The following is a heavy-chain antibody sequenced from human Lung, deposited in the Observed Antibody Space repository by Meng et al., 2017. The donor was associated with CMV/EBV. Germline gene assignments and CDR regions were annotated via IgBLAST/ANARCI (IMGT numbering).Heavy chain of an antibody. CDR3: ARVAYDFWSGFTYYVDY. J-gene: IGHJ4*02. V-gene: IGHV3-53*01. Sequence: GGSLRLSCAASGFTVSSNYMSWVRQAPGKGLEWVSVIYSGGSTYYADSVKGRFTISRDNSKNTRYLQMNSLRAEDTAVYYCARVAYDFWSGFTYYVDYCGQRTLVXVSS. CDR1: GFTVSSNY. D-gene: IGHD3-3*01. CDR2: IYSGGST.